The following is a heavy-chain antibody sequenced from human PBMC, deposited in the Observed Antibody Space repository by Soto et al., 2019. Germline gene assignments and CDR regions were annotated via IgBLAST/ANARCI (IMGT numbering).Heavy chain of an antibody. CDR2: IYYSGST. Sequence: QLQLQESGPGLVKPSETLSLTCTVSGGSISSSSYYWGWIRQPPGKGLEWIGSIYYSGSTYYNPSLKSRVTISVDTSKNQFSLKLSSVTAADTAVYYCARLYGDYGRYCYYMDVWGKGTTVTVSS. J-gene: IGHJ6*03. CDR1: GGSISSSSYY. V-gene: IGHV4-39*01. CDR3: ARLYGDYGRYCYYMDV. D-gene: IGHD4-17*01.